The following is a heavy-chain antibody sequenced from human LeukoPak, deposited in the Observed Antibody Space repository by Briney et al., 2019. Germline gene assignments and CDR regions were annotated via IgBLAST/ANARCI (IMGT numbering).Heavy chain of an antibody. V-gene: IGHV1-69*04. J-gene: IGHJ6*02. CDR3: ATEGGLEWSGPLMDV. CDR2: IIPILGIA. D-gene: IGHD3-3*01. CDR1: GGTFSSYA. Sequence: GASVKVSCKASGGTFSSYAISWVRQAPGQGLEWMGRIIPILGIANYAQKFQGRVTMTEDTSTDTAYMELSSLRSEDTAVYYCATEGGLEWSGPLMDVWGQGTTVTVSS.